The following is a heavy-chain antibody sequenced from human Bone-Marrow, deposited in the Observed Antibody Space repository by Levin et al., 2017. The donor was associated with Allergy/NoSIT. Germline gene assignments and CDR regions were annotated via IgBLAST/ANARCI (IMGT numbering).Heavy chain of an antibody. V-gene: IGHV3-23*01. J-gene: IGHJ4*02. Sequence: PGGSLRLSCAASGFAFSNYAMSWVRQSPGKGPEWVSAIGSGDDTPYAASLKGRFTTSRDNSKNTVHPQLNSLRVDDTAIYHCARDREGSYFGSWGQGTLVTVSS. CDR1: GFAFSNYA. CDR2: IGSGDDT. CDR3: ARDREGSYFGS.